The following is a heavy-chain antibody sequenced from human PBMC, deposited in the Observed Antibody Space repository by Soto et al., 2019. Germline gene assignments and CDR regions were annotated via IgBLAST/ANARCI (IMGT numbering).Heavy chain of an antibody. CDR2: IWYDGSNK. Sequence: RDSYTASEGNFRSHGVHRVSKKQGKGLEWVAVIWYDGSNKYYADSVKGRFTISRDNSKNTLYLQMNSLRAEETAVYYCARDRVGATPFYGMDVCGQGTT. J-gene: IGHJ6*01. CDR3: ARDRVGATPFYGMDV. CDR1: EGNFRSHG. V-gene: IGHV3-33*01. D-gene: IGHD1-26*01.